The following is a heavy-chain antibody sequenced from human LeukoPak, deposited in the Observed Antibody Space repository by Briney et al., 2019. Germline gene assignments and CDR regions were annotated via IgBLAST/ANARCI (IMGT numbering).Heavy chain of an antibody. Sequence: GGSLRLSCAASGFTFSSYAMHWVRQAPGKGLEWVAVISYDGSNKYYADSVKGRFTISRDNSKNTLYLQMNSLRAEDTAVYYCARDVAGFFGALWGQGTLVTVSS. V-gene: IGHV3-30-3*01. J-gene: IGHJ4*02. CDR3: ARDVAGFFGAL. CDR1: GFTFSSYA. CDR2: ISYDGSNK. D-gene: IGHD1-14*01.